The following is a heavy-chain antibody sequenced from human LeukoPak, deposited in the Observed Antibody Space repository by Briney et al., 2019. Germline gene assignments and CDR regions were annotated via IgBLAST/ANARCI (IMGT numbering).Heavy chain of an antibody. V-gene: IGHV4-30-4*01. CDR3: ARDELRWLYFDL. J-gene: IGHJ2*01. CDR1: GSSISSGDYY. CDR2: IYYSGST. D-gene: IGHD4-23*01. Sequence: SQTLSLTCTVSGSSISSGDYYWSWIRQPPGKSLEWIGYIYYSGSTYYNPSLKSRVTISVDTSKNQFSLKLSSVTAADTAVYYCARDELRWLYFDLWGRGTLVTVSS.